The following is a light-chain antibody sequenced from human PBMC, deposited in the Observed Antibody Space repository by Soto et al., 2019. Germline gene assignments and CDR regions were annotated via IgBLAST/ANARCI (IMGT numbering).Light chain of an antibody. CDR2: AAS. J-gene: IGKJ1*01. Sequence: DIQMTQSPSSLSASLGDRVAITCRASQGINNYLAWYQQKPVNVPKLLIYAASTLQSGVPSRFSGSGSGTDFTLTISRLEPEDFAVYYCHQYGSSPATFGQGTKVDIK. CDR3: HQYGSSPAT. CDR1: QGINNY. V-gene: IGKV1-27*01.